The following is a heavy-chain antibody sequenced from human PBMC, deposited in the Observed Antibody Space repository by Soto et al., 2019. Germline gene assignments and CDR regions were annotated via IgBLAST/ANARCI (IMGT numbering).Heavy chain of an antibody. CDR1: GFIFSNYA. Sequence: GGSLRLSCSASGFIFSNYAMHWVRQAPGKGLEYVSAFSSNGGTAYYADSVKGRFIISRDNSKNMLYLQMNSLRAEDTALYFCARAPRMAPFDIWGQGTMVTVSS. V-gene: IGHV3-64*04. J-gene: IGHJ3*02. CDR2: FSSNGGTA. CDR3: ARAPRMAPFDI.